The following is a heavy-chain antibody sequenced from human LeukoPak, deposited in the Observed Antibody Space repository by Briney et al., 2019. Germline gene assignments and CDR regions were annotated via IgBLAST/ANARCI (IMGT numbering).Heavy chain of an antibody. J-gene: IGHJ1*01. D-gene: IGHD6-19*01. Sequence: GGSLRLSCAASGFTFSSHWMHWVRQAPGKGLVWVSRINGAGSSTSYADSVKGRFTVSRDNAKNTLNLQMNSLRAEDTAVYYCARDLFFSDAGYSSGWRAEYFHHWGQGTVVTVSS. V-gene: IGHV3-74*01. CDR3: ARDLFFSDAGYSSGWRAEYFHH. CDR1: GFTFSSHW. CDR2: INGAGSST.